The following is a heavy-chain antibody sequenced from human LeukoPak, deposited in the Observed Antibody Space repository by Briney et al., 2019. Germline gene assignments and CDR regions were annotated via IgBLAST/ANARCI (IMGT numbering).Heavy chain of an antibody. D-gene: IGHD6-19*01. CDR2: INPSGGST. V-gene: IGHV1-46*01. CDR1: GYTFTSYG. CDR3: ARGYSSGSMDY. Sequence: ASVKVSCKASGYTFTSYGISWVRQAPGQGLEWMGIINPSGGSTSYAQKFQGRVTMTRDMSTSTVYMELSSLRSEDTAVYYCARGYSSGSMDYWGQGTLVTVSS. J-gene: IGHJ4*02.